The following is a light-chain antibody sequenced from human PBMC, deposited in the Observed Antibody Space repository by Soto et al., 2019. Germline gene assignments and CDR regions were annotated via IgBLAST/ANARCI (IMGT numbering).Light chain of an antibody. Sequence: QSALTQPPSASGSPGQSVTISCTGTNSDVGGYNFVSWYQQHPGTAPKLIIYEVTKRPSGVPDRFSGSKSGSTASLTVSGLQAEDEADYYCSSYAGSNNSFVFGTGTKLTVL. CDR2: EVT. CDR3: SSYAGSNNSFV. J-gene: IGLJ1*01. CDR1: NSDVGGYNF. V-gene: IGLV2-8*01.